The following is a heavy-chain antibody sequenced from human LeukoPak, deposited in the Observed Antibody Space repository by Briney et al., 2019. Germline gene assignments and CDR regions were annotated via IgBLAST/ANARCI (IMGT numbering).Heavy chain of an antibody. D-gene: IGHD2-15*01. Sequence: GASVKVSCKTSGYSFTGYWIHWVRQAPGQGFEWLGWINPNSGGTNYAQKFQDSVSMTRDTSNNTVYMELSSLRLDDTAVYYCARGVAAGGRRLDPWGQGTLITVSS. V-gene: IGHV1-2*02. CDR2: INPNSGGT. CDR3: ARGVAAGGRRLDP. J-gene: IGHJ5*02. CDR1: GYSFTGYW.